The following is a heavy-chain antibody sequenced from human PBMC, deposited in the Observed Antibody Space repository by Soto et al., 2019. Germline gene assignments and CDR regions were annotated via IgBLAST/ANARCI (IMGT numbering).Heavy chain of an antibody. Sequence: QLQLQESGPGLVKPSETLSLTCTVSGGSISSSSYYWGWIRQPPGKGLEWIGSIYYSGSTYYNPSLKSRVTISVDTSKNQFSLKLSSVTAADTAVYYCAGDTGYSSGWVTFDYWGQGTLVTVSS. CDR2: IYYSGST. D-gene: IGHD6-19*01. V-gene: IGHV4-39*02. J-gene: IGHJ4*02. CDR3: AGDTGYSSGWVTFDY. CDR1: GGSISSSSYY.